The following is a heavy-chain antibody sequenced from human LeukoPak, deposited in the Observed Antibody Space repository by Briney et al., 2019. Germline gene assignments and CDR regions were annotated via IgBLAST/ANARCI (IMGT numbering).Heavy chain of an antibody. J-gene: IGHJ4*02. D-gene: IGHD4-17*01. Sequence: GGSLRLSCAASGFTFSMSWMTWVRQAPGKGLEWVASINGHGSEIHYVDSVKGRFTISRDNANDSLYLQMNSLRAEDTAVYYCAFAVYGDPASFDYWGQGTLVTVSS. CDR2: INGHGSEI. CDR1: GFTFSMSW. CDR3: AFAVYGDPASFDY. V-gene: IGHV3-7*03.